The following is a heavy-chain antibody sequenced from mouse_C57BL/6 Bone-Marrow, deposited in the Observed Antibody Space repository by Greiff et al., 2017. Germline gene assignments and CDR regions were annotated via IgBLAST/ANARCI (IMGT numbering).Heavy chain of an antibody. CDR2: INPSNGGT. Sequence: QVQLQQPGTELVKPGASVKLSCKASGYTFTSYWMHWVKQRPGQGLEWIGNINPSNGGTNYNEKFKSKATLTVDQSSSTAYMQLSSLASEDSAGYSGAGGGDGDGYCDVWGTGTTVTVSS. V-gene: IGHV1-53*01. J-gene: IGHJ1*03. CDR1: GYTFTSYW. CDR3: AGGGDGDGYCDV. D-gene: IGHD1-1*02.